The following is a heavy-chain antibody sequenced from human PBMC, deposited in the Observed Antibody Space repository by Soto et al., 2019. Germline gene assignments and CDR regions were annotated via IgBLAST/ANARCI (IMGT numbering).Heavy chain of an antibody. V-gene: IGHV4-4*07. CDR1: GGSISSYY. D-gene: IGHD3-16*01. Sequence: SQTLSLTCTVSGGSISSYYWSWIRQPAGKGLEWIGRIYTSGRTNYNPSLESRVTISLDTSKNQFSLKLTSVTAADTAVYYCARVPIDTYMIYWSDPWGQGTLVTVSS. CDR3: ARVPIDTYMIYWSDP. J-gene: IGHJ5*02. CDR2: IYTSGRT.